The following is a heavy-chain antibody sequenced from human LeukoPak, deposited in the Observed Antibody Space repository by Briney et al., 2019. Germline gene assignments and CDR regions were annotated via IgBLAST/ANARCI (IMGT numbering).Heavy chain of an antibody. Sequence: ASVKVSCKASGYTFTSYGISWVRQAPGQGLEWMGWISAYNGNTNYAQKLQGRVTMTTDTSTSTAHMELRSLRSDDTAVYYCAREENMGDPRDAFDIWGQGTMVTVSS. CDR3: AREENMGDPRDAFDI. V-gene: IGHV1-18*01. CDR1: GYTFTSYG. D-gene: IGHD2/OR15-2a*01. J-gene: IGHJ3*02. CDR2: ISAYNGNT.